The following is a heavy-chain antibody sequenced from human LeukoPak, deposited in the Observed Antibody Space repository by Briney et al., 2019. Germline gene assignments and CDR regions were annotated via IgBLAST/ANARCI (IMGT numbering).Heavy chain of an antibody. CDR2: IYYSGST. CDR3: ARMNMVRGVMGAFDI. CDR1: GGSISSYY. Sequence: PSETLSLTCTVSGGSISSYYWSWIRQPPGKGLEWIGYIYYSGSTNYSPSLKSRVTISVDTSKNQFSLKLSSVTAADTAVYYCARMNMVRGVMGAFDIWGQGTMVTVSS. J-gene: IGHJ3*02. V-gene: IGHV4-59*01. D-gene: IGHD3-10*01.